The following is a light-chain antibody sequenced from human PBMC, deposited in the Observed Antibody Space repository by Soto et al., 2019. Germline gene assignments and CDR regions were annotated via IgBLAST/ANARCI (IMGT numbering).Light chain of an antibody. J-gene: IGKJ2*01. Sequence: DIVMTQSPDSLAVSLGERATINCKSSQTVLSISNNKNYLVWYQQKPGQPPKLLIYWASTRESGVPGRFSGSGSGTDFTLTISSLQAEDVAVYYCQQFYSPPYTFGLGTKLEIK. CDR3: QQFYSPPYT. CDR2: WAS. CDR1: QTVLSISNNKNY. V-gene: IGKV4-1*01.